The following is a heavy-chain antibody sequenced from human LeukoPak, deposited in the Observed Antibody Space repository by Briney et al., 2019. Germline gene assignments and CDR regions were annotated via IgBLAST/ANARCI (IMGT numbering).Heavy chain of an antibody. CDR1: GFTFSSYS. J-gene: IGHJ4*02. Sequence: GGSLRLSCAASGFTFSSYSMNWVRQAPGKGLEWVSSISSSSSYIYYADSVKGRFTISRDNAKNSLYLQMNSLRAEDTAVYYCARSDFDWLLYCFDYWGQGTLVTVSS. V-gene: IGHV3-21*01. CDR2: ISSSSSYI. D-gene: IGHD3-9*01. CDR3: ARSDFDWLLYCFDY.